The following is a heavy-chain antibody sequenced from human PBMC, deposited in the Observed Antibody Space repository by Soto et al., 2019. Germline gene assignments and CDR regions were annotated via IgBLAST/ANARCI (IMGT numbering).Heavy chain of an antibody. J-gene: IGHJ4*02. Sequence: GGSLRLSCAASGFTFSSYAMTWVRQAPGKGLEWVAVITKSGDTDYADSVKGRFTISRDNSKNTVYLQMNSLRAEDTAVYYCAKGLLNGRWYAADWGQGALVTVSS. CDR2: ITKSGDT. CDR1: GFTFSSYA. D-gene: IGHD6-13*01. CDR3: AKGLLNGRWYAAD. V-gene: IGHV3-23*01.